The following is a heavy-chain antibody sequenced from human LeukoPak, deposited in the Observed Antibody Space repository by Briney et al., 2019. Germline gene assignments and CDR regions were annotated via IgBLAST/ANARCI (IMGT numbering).Heavy chain of an antibody. Sequence: ASVKVSCKASGYTFTNCGISWVRQAPGQGLEWMGGIIPIFGTANSAQKFQGRVTITADKSTSTAYMELSSLRSEDTAVYYCAKDPQGTATPFDYWGQGTLVSVSS. CDR2: IIPIFGTA. V-gene: IGHV1-69*06. CDR3: AKDPQGTATPFDY. J-gene: IGHJ4*02. D-gene: IGHD2-21*02. CDR1: GYTFTNCG.